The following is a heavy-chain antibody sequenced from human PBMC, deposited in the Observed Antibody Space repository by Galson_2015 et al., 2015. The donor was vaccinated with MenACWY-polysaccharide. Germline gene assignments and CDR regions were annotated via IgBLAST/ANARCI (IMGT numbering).Heavy chain of an antibody. J-gene: IGHJ4*02. CDR2: VSAYKGNT. V-gene: IGHV1-18*04. CDR1: GYIFTNYG. Sequence: SVKVSCKASGYIFTNYGFSWVRQAPGQRLQWVGWVSAYKGNTNYAQNFQDRVTMTTDTSTTTAFMELRSLTSDDTAIYYCARDGMRDNWNYLDYWGQGTLVTVSS. CDR3: ARDGMRDNWNYLDY. D-gene: IGHD2-15*01.